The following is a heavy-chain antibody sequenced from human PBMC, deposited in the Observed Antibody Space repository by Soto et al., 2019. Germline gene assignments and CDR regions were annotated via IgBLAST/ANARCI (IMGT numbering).Heavy chain of an antibody. V-gene: IGHV1-2*02. CDR1: GYTFTGYY. CDR3: ARVVGYDFWSGYHNWFDP. CDR2: INPNSGGT. D-gene: IGHD3-3*01. J-gene: IGHJ5*02. Sequence: ASVKVSCKASGYTFTGYYMHWVRQAPVQGLEWMGWINPNSGGTNYAQKFQGRVTMTRDTSISTAYMELSRLRSDDTAVYYCARVVGYDFWSGYHNWFDPWGHGTLVTVSS.